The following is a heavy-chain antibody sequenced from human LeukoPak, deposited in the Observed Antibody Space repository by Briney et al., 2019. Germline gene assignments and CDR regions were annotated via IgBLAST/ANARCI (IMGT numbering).Heavy chain of an antibody. J-gene: IGHJ6*03. V-gene: IGHV3-30-3*01. CDR1: GFTFSSYA. CDR3: ARDFDSYGFYYYYYMDV. Sequence: GGSLRLSCAASGFTFSSYAMHWVRQAPGKGLEWVAVISYDGSNKYYADSVKGRFTISRDNSKNTLYLQMNSLRAEDTAVYYCARDFDSYGFYYYYYMDVWGRGTTVTVSS. CDR2: ISYDGSNK. D-gene: IGHD5-18*01.